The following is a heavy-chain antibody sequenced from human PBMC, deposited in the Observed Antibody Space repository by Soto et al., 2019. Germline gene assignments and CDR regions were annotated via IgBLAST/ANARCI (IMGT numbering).Heavy chain of an antibody. V-gene: IGHV4-30-2*01. CDR3: ARAGFVKFGITGTTFDY. D-gene: IGHD1-7*01. J-gene: IGHJ4*01. Sequence: PSETLSLTCTVSGGSISSGGYYWSWIRQHPGKGLEWIGYIYHSGSTYYNPSLKSRVTISVDRSKNQFSLKLSSVTAADTAVYFCARAGFVKFGITGTTFDYWGQGTLVTVSS. CDR1: GGSISSGGYY. CDR2: IYHSGST.